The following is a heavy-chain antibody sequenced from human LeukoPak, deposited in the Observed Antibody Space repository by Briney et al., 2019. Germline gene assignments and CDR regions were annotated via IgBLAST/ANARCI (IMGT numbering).Heavy chain of an antibody. CDR3: ARAVGGDGSGSL. CDR2: IYYRVTS. CDR1: GDSISTYY. D-gene: IGHD3-10*01. V-gene: IGHV4-59*01. J-gene: IGHJ4*02. Sequence: SETLSLACTVSGDSISTYYWSWIRQPPGKGLEWIGYIYYRVTSDYNPSLKSRVTMSVDMSTRQISLKLSSVTAADTAVYYCARAVGGDGSGSLWGPGTLVTVSS.